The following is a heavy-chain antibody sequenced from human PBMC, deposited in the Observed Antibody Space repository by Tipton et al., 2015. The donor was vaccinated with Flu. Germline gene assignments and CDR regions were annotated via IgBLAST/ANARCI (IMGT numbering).Heavy chain of an antibody. CDR1: GYSISSGYY. D-gene: IGHD3/OR15-3a*01. CDR3: AREWTSHTVNWFDP. J-gene: IGHJ5*02. Sequence: TLSLTCTVSGYSISSGYYWGWIRQPPGKGLEWIGSIYHSGSTYYNPSLKSRVTISVDTSKNQFSLKLSSVTAADTAVYYCAREWTSHTVNWFDPWGQGTLVTVSS. V-gene: IGHV4-38-2*02. CDR2: IYHSGST.